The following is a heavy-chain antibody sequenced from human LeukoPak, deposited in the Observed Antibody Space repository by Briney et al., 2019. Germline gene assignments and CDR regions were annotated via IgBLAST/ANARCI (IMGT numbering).Heavy chain of an antibody. CDR1: GFTFSSYA. Sequence: GGSLRLSCAASGFTFSSYAMHWVRQAPGKGLEYVSAISSNGGSTYYANSVKGRFTISRDNSKNTLYLQMGSLRSEEMAVYYCAGGSGSYYDYWGQGTLVTVSS. J-gene: IGHJ4*02. CDR2: ISSNGGST. V-gene: IGHV3-64*01. CDR3: AGGSGSYYDY. D-gene: IGHD1-26*01.